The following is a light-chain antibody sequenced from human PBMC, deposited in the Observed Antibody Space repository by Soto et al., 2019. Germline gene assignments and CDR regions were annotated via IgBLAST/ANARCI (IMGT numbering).Light chain of an antibody. CDR3: QQYNSYSIT. CDR1: QAIGTW. V-gene: IGKV1-5*03. Sequence: DIQMTQSPSSVSASVGDRVTITCRASQAIGTWLAWYQQKPGKAPKPLIYKTSILESGVPSRFSGSGSGTEFTLTISSLQPDDFATYYCQQYNSYSITFGQGTRLEIK. CDR2: KTS. J-gene: IGKJ5*01.